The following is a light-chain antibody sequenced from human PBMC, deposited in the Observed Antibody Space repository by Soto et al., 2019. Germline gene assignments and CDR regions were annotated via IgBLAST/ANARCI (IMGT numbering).Light chain of an antibody. V-gene: IGLV1-44*01. Sequence: QSVLTQPPSASATPGQRVTISCSGSGSNIGSNAVHWYQQLPGTAPKLLIYLNDQRPSGVPDRFSGSKSGTSASLAISGLQSEDEGDYYCAAWDDSLLAVFGTGTKLTRP. J-gene: IGLJ1*01. CDR3: AAWDDSLLAV. CDR2: LND. CDR1: GSNIGSNA.